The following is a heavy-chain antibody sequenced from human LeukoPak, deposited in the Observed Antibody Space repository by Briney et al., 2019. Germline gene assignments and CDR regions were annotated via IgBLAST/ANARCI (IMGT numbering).Heavy chain of an antibody. Sequence: ASVKVSCKASGGTFSSYAISWVRQAPGQGLEWMGGIIPIFGTANYAQKFQGRVTITADESTSTAYMELSSLRSEDTAVYYCTREIGVVIKRTFDYWGQGTLVTVSA. CDR1: GGTFSSYA. D-gene: IGHD3-3*01. CDR3: TREIGVVIKRTFDY. J-gene: IGHJ4*02. CDR2: IIPIFGTA. V-gene: IGHV1-69*13.